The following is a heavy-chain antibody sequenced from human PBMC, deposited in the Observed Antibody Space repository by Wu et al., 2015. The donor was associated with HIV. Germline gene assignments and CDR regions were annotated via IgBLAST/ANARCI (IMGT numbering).Heavy chain of an antibody. CDR1: GYIFSDYY. V-gene: IGHV1-2*02. D-gene: IGHD6-19*01. Sequence: QVQLEQSGSEVKEPQTSVTMSCKASGYIFSDYYIHWVRQAPGQGLEWVGWINSNSGGTNYAQKFQGRVTMTRDTSISTAYMELSRLRSDDTAVYYCARNEYSSGWMGIDYWGQGTLVTVSS. J-gene: IGHJ4*02. CDR2: INSNSGGT. CDR3: ARNEYSSGWMGIDY.